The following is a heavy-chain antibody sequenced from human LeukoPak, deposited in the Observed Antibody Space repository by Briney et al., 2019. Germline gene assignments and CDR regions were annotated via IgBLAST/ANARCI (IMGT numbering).Heavy chain of an antibody. Sequence: GASVKVSCKASGYTFTSYGISWVLQAPGQGLEWMGWISANNGNTNYAQKLQGRVTITTDTSTSTAYMELRTLRSDDTAVYYCARDRDRSGSQSYWGQGTLVTVSS. V-gene: IGHV1-18*01. CDR2: ISANNGNT. D-gene: IGHD1-26*01. CDR1: GYTFTSYG. J-gene: IGHJ4*02. CDR3: ARDRDRSGSQSY.